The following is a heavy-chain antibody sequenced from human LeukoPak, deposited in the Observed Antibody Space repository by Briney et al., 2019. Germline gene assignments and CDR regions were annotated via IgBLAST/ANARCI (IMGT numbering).Heavy chain of an antibody. V-gene: IGHV1-2*02. D-gene: IGHD3-10*01. J-gene: IGHJ3*02. CDR1: GYTFTGYY. Sequence: ASVKVSCKASGYTFTGYYMHWVRQAPGQGLEWIGWINPNSGGTNYAQKFQGRVTMTRDTSISTAYMELSRLRSDDTAVYYCAPGDMVRGVVDAFDIWGQGTMVTVSS. CDR2: INPNSGGT. CDR3: APGDMVRGVVDAFDI.